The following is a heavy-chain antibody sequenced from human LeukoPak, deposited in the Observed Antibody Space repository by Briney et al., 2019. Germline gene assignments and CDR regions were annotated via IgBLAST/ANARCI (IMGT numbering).Heavy chain of an antibody. CDR3: ARTSGRGTIDPGTSGYITF. CDR2: INHSGST. D-gene: IGHD3-22*01. V-gene: IGHV4-34*01. CDR1: GGSFSGYY. Sequence: SETLSLTCAVYGGSFSGYYWSWIRQPPGKGLEWIGEINHSGSTNYNPSLQSRVTISVDTSKNQFSLEMTSVTAADTALYYCARTSGRGTIDPGTSGYITFWGPGSLVTVSS. J-gene: IGHJ4*02.